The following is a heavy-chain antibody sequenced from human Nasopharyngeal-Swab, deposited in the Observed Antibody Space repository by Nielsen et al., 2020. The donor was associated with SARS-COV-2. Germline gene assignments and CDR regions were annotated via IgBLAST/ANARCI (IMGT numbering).Heavy chain of an antibody. J-gene: IGHJ5*02. CDR3: ARASRGWS. D-gene: IGHD6-19*01. V-gene: IGHV3-48*03. CDR2: ISTSGTTI. CDR1: GSTSDNYE. Sequence: GGSLRPSCAASGSTSDNYEMNWVRQAPGKGLEWASYISTSGTTIHYADSVRGRFTISRDNAKKSLYLQMNSLRAEDTAVYYCARASRGWSWGQGTLVTVSS.